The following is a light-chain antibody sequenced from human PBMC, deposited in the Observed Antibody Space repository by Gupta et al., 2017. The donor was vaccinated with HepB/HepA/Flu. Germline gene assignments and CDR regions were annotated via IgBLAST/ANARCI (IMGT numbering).Light chain of an antibody. CDR1: SSDVGRYDY. V-gene: IGLV2-14*03. Sequence: QSGLTQPASVSGSPGQSITLSCTGTSSDVGRYDYVSWYQHHPGKAPKLLIYDVTNRPSGVSTRFSGSKSGNTASLTISGLQAEDEADYYCTSYTINSDWVFGGGTQLHVL. CDR2: DVT. CDR3: TSYTINSDWV. J-gene: IGLJ3*02.